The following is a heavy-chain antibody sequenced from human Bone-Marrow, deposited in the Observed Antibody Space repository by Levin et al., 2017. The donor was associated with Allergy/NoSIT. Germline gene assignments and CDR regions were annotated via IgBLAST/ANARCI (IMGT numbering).Heavy chain of an antibody. CDR1: GGTFSSYH. CDR3: ARRPSGKGWELLKGGLWFDL. Sequence: GASVKVSCKASGGTFSSYHITWVRQAPGQGLEWMGTIIPIFGTTDYAQRFQGRLTISADESTSTAHMELSGLTFEDTAVFYCARRPSGKGWELLKGGLWFDLWGPGSLVTVSS. CDR2: IIPIFGTT. J-gene: IGHJ5*02. D-gene: IGHD4-23*01. V-gene: IGHV1-69*13.